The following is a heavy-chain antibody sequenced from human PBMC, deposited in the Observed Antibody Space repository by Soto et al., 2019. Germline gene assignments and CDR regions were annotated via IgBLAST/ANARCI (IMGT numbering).Heavy chain of an antibody. V-gene: IGHV4-34*01. CDR2: INHSGST. D-gene: IGHD5-18*01. Sequence: PSETLSLTCAVYGGSFSGYYWSWIRQPPGKGLEWIGEINHSGSTNYNPSLKSRVTISVDTSKNQFSLKLRSLRSDDTAVYYCARTRGYSYGSFRYFDYWGQGTLVTVSS. CDR1: GGSFSGYY. CDR3: ARTRGYSYGSFRYFDY. J-gene: IGHJ4*02.